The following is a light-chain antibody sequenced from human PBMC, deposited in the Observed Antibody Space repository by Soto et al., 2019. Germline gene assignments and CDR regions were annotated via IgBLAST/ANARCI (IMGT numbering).Light chain of an antibody. CDR1: RSDVGRYNH. Sequence: QSALTQPPSVSGSPGQSVTIPSPGPRSDVGRYNHVSWYQQPPGTAPKLIIYDVNNRPSGVPDRFSGSKSGNTASLTISGLQAEDEGDYYCSSYTVSNTLVVFGGGTKVTVL. CDR2: DVN. J-gene: IGLJ2*01. CDR3: SSYTVSNTLVV. V-gene: IGLV2-18*02.